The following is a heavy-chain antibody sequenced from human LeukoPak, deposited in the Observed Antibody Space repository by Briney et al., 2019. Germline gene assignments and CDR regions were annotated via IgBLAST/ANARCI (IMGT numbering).Heavy chain of an antibody. D-gene: IGHD2-2*01. Sequence: SETLSLTCTVSGDSISSGGYSWSWIRQPPGKGLEWIGYIYSSGTTYYNPSLKSRVTISVDASKNQFSLKLSSVTAADTAVYYCARVAPATIRFDPWGQGTLVTVSS. CDR3: ARVAPATIRFDP. J-gene: IGHJ5*02. CDR2: IYSSGTT. V-gene: IGHV4-30-4*07. CDR1: GDSISSGGYS.